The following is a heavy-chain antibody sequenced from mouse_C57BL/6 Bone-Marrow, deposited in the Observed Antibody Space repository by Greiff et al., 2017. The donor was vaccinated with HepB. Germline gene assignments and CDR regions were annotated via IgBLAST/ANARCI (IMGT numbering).Heavy chain of an antibody. CDR1: GFSLTSYG. J-gene: IGHJ3*01. CDR2: IWSGGST. V-gene: IGHV2-2*01. CDR3: ARNDDYDVGFAY. Sequence: VKLMESGPGLVQPSQSLSITCTVSGFSLTSYGVHWVRQSPGKGLEWLGVIWSGGSTDYNAAFISRLSISKDNSKSQVFFKMNSLQADETAIYYCARNDDYDVGFAYWGQGTLVTVSA. D-gene: IGHD2-4*01.